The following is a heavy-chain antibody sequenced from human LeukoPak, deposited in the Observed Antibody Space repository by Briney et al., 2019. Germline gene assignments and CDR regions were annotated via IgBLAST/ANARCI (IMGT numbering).Heavy chain of an antibody. CDR3: ARVSLPEDAFDI. J-gene: IGHJ3*02. CDR1: GFTVSSNY. Sequence: GGSLRLSCAASGFTVSSNYMSWVRQAPGKGLEWVSVIYSGGSTYYADSVKGRFTISRDNSKNTLYLQMNSLRAEDTAVYYCARVSLPEDAFDIWGQGTMVTVSS. CDR2: IYSGGST. V-gene: IGHV3-66*01. D-gene: IGHD1-14*01.